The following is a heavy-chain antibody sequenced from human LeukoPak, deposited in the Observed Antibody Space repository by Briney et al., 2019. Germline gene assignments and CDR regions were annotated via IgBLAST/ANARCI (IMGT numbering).Heavy chain of an antibody. CDR3: ARRAPGYYYYYYMDV. CDR1: GGSIDTYY. V-gene: IGHV4-59*01. CDR2: IYYSGST. J-gene: IGHJ6*03. Sequence: SETLSLTCTVSGGSIDTYYWNWIRQPPGKGLEWIGYIYYSGSTNYNPSLKSRVTISVDTSKNQFSLKLSSVTAADTAVYYCARRAPGYYYYYYMDVWGKGTTVTASS.